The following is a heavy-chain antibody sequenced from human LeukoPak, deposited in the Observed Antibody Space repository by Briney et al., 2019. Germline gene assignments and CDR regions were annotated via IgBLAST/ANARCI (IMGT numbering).Heavy chain of an antibody. J-gene: IGHJ6*02. CDR2: IYYSGST. D-gene: IGHD4-23*01. V-gene: IGHV4-61*01. CDR1: GGSVSSGSYY. Sequence: SETLSLTCTVSGGSVSSGSYYWSWIRQPPGKGLEWIGYIYYSGSTNYNPSLKSRVTISVDTSKNQFTLKLSSVTAADTAVYYCARVRIDPDYGGNSGLYYYYGMDVWGQGTTVTVSS. CDR3: ARVRIDPDYGGNSGLYYYYGMDV.